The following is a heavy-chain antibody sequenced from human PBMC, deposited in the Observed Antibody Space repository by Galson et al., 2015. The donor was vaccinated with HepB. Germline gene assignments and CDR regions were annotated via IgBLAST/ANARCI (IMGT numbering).Heavy chain of an antibody. CDR3: ARDRRVVITTDDAFDI. V-gene: IGHV3-21*01. CDR1: GFTFSSYS. D-gene: IGHD3-22*01. Sequence: SLRLSCAASGFTFSSYSMNWVRQAPGKGLEWVPSISSSSSYIYYADSVKGRFTISRDNAKNSLYLQMNSLRAEDAAVYYCARDRRVVITTDDAFDIWGQGTMVTVSS. J-gene: IGHJ3*02. CDR2: ISSSSSYI.